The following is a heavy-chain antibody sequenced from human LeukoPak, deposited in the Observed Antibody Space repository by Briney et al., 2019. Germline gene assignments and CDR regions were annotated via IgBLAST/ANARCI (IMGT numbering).Heavy chain of an antibody. J-gene: IGHJ1*01. V-gene: IGHV3-74*01. CDR1: GFTFSTYW. D-gene: IGHD3-22*01. Sequence: GGSLRLSCAASGFTFSTYWMHWIRQAPGEGLVWVSRIKSDGSTNYADSVKGRFTISRDNAKNTVSLQMNSLRPEDTGVYYCARAPSEIGGYYPEYFRHWGQGTLVTVSS. CDR3: ARAPSEIGGYYPEYFRH. CDR2: IKSDGST.